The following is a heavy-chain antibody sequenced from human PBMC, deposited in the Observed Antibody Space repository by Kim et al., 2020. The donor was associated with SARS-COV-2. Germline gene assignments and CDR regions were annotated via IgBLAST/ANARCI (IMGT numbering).Heavy chain of an antibody. CDR2: MNPNSGNT. Sequence: ASVKVSCKASGYTFTSYDINWVRQATGQGLEWMGWMNPNSGNTGYAQKFQGRVTMTRNTSISTAYMELSSLRSEDTAVYYCARAKAVADPRGYYYYGMDVWGQGTTVTVSS. V-gene: IGHV1-8*01. D-gene: IGHD6-19*01. J-gene: IGHJ6*02. CDR3: ARAKAVADPRGYYYYGMDV. CDR1: GYTFTSYD.